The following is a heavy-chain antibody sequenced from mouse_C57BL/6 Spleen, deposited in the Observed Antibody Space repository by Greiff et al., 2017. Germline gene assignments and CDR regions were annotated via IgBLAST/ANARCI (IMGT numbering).Heavy chain of an antibody. D-gene: IGHD1-1*01. CDR2: IWSGGST. CDR3: ARNPVYYYGSSYNYFDV. Sequence: QVQLKESGPGLVQPSQSLSITCTVSGFSLTSYGVHWVRQSPGKGLEWLGVIWSGGSTDYNAAFISRLSISKDNSKSQVFFKMNSLQADDTAIYYCARNPVYYYGSSYNYFDVWGTGTTVTVSS. J-gene: IGHJ1*03. V-gene: IGHV2-2*01. CDR1: GFSLTSYG.